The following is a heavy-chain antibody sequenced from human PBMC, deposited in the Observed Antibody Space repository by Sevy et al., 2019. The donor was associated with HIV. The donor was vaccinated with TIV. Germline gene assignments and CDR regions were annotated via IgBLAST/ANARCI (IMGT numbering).Heavy chain of an antibody. V-gene: IGHV3-30*18. D-gene: IGHD3-9*01. CDR1: GFTFSSYD. Sequence: GGSLRLSCAASGFTFSSYDMHWVRQAPGKGLEWVAVISYDGSNKYYADSVKGRFTISRDNSKNTLYLQMNSLRAEDTAVYYCAKDAGLRYFDWFGLGGSPPDYWGQGTLVTVSS. CDR2: ISYDGSNK. J-gene: IGHJ4*02. CDR3: AKDAGLRYFDWFGLGGSPPDY.